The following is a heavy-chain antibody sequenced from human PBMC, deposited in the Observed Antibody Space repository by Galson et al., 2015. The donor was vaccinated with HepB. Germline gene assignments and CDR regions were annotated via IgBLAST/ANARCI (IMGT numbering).Heavy chain of an antibody. D-gene: IGHD2-15*01. CDR2: IYSGGST. J-gene: IGHJ4*02. CDR1: GFTVSSNY. Sequence: SLRLSCAASGFTVSSNYMSWVRQAPGKGLEWVSVIYSGGSTYYADSVKGRFTISRDNSKNTVYLQMNSLRGEDTAMYYCARGGGSYSFDYWGPGTLVTVSS. CDR3: ARGGGSYSFDY. V-gene: IGHV3-53*01.